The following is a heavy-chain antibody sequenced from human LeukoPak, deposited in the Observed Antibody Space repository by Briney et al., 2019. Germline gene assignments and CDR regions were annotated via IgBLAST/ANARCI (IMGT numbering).Heavy chain of an antibody. D-gene: IGHD6-6*01. CDR2: IYYSGST. V-gene: IGHV4-39*01. Sequence: PSETLSLTCTVSGGSINTVIYYWAWIRQPPGKGLEWIGNIYYSGSTYYNPSLKSRVTISVDTSKNQFSLKLSSVTAADTAVYYCARHKSIAARPADFDYWGQGTLVTVSS. CDR3: ARHKSIAARPADFDY. CDR1: GGSINTVIYY. J-gene: IGHJ4*02.